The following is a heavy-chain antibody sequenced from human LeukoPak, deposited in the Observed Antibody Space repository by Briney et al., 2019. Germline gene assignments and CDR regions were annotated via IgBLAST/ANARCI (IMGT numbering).Heavy chain of an antibody. CDR1: GFSVSSKY. Sequence: GGCLRLSCAASGFSVSSKYMGWVRQARGKGLEWVSFISARGGRAQYADSVRGRFTISRDNSKNTLYLQMNSLRAEDTAVYYCAKAGSYSDISVYPLASFDFWGQGTMVTVSS. D-gene: IGHD3-22*01. CDR2: ISARGGRA. V-gene: IGHV3-53*01. J-gene: IGHJ3*01. CDR3: AKAGSYSDISVYPLASFDF.